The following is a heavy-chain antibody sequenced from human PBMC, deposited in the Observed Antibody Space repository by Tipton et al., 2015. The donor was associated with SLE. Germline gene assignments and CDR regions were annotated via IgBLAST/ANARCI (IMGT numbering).Heavy chain of an antibody. CDR3: ARGFYYDTDGNYGAFDI. Sequence: TLSLTCSVSGASVNTHYWSWIRQPPGEGLEWIAYISHNRNSYSNPSLKSRVRISVDTSRNQLSLRLNSVTAADTAVYYCARGFYYDTDGNYGAFDIWGQGTMVPVSS. D-gene: IGHD3-22*01. V-gene: IGHV4-59*02. CDR2: ISHNRNS. J-gene: IGHJ3*02. CDR1: GASVNTHY.